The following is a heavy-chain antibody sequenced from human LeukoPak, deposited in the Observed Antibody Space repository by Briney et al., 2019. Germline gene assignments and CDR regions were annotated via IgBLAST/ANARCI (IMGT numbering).Heavy chain of an antibody. CDR3: ARDRSGYSSGWYGGFDP. V-gene: IGHV3-33*01. CDR1: GFTFSSYG. CDR2: IWYDGSNK. J-gene: IGHJ5*02. Sequence: GRSLRLSCAASGFTFSSYGMHWVRQAPGKGLEWVAVIWYDGSNKYCADSVKGRFTISRDNSKNTLYLQMNSLRAEDTAVYYCARDRSGYSSGWYGGFDPWGQGTLVTVSS. D-gene: IGHD6-19*01.